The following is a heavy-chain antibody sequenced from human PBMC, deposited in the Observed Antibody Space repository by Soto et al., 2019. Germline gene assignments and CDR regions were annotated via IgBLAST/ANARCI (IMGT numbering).Heavy chain of an antibody. CDR2: INSDGSST. Sequence: EVQLVESGGGLVQPGGSLRLSCAASGFTFSSYWMHWVRQAPGKGLVWVSRINSDGSSTSYADSVKGRFTISRDNAKNTLDLQMNSLRGEDTAVYYCGRRGGRFGMDVWGQGTTVTVSS. J-gene: IGHJ6*02. CDR1: GFTFSSYW. CDR3: GRRGGRFGMDV. D-gene: IGHD3-16*01. V-gene: IGHV3-74*01.